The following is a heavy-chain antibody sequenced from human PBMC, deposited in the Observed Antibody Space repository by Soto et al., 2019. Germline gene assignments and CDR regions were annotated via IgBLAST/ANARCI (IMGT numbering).Heavy chain of an antibody. CDR3: AXXGXXXXXXXXYXXTXV. CDR1: GYSFTSYW. Sequence: PGESLKISCKGSGYSFTSYWIGWVRQMPGKGLEWMGIIYPGDSDTRYSPSFQGQVTISADKSISTAYLQWSSLKASDTAMYYCAXXGXXXXXXXXYXXTXVWGQGTTVTVSS. J-gene: IGHJ6*02. V-gene: IGHV5-51*01. CDR2: IYPGDSDT.